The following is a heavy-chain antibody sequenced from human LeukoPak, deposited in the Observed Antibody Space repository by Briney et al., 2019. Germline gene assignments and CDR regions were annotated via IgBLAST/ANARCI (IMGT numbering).Heavy chain of an antibody. Sequence: GASVKVSCKASGYTFTSYGISWVRQAPGQGLEWMGWISAYNGNTNYAQKLQGRVTMTTDTSTSTAYMELRSLRSDDTAVYYCARAFPLIGYCSGGSCSDYYYGMDVWGQGTTVTVSS. CDR3: ARAFPLIGYCSGGSCSDYYYGMDV. CDR1: GYTFTSYG. D-gene: IGHD2-15*01. J-gene: IGHJ6*02. V-gene: IGHV1-18*01. CDR2: ISAYNGNT.